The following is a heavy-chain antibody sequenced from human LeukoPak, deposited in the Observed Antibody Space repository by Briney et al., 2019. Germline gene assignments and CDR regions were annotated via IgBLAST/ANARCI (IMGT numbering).Heavy chain of an antibody. D-gene: IGHD6-13*01. CDR3: ARDVKDSSSWPFDY. Sequence: GGSLRLSCAASGLTFMNAWMSWARQAPGKGLEWVGRIKSKTDGGTTDYAAPVKGRFIISRDDSKNTVYLQMNSLKTEDTAVYYCARDVKDSSSWPFDYWGQGTLVTVSS. CDR1: GLTFMNAW. J-gene: IGHJ4*02. CDR2: IKSKTDGGTT. V-gene: IGHV3-15*01.